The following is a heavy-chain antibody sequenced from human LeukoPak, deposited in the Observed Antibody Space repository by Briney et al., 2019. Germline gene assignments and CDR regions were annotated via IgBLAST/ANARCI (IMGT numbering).Heavy chain of an antibody. Sequence: GSSVKVSCKASGYTFTSYDINWVRQATGQGLEWMGWMNPNSGNTGYAQKFQGRVTMTRNTSISTAYMELSSLRSEDTAVYYCARGRWSSGYYSSFDYWGQGTLVTVSS. J-gene: IGHJ4*02. CDR1: GYTFTSYD. CDR2: MNPNSGNT. CDR3: ARGRWSSGYYSSFDY. V-gene: IGHV1-8*01. D-gene: IGHD3-22*01.